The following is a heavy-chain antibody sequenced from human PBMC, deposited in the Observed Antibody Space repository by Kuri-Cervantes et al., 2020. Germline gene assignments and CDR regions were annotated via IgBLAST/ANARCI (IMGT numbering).Heavy chain of an antibody. Sequence: SCKASGYTFTSYGISWVRQAPGQGLEWVAVIWYDGSNKYYADSVKGRFTISRDNSKNTLYLQMNSLRAEDTAVYYCARDFLTMIVVVIGGLDYWGQGTLVTVSS. CDR1: GYTFTSYG. CDR3: ARDFLTMIVVVIGGLDY. CDR2: IWYDGSNK. J-gene: IGHJ4*02. V-gene: IGHV3-33*01. D-gene: IGHD3-22*01.